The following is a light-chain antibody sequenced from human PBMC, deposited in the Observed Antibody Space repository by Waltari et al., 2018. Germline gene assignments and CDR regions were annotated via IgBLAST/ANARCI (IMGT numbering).Light chain of an antibody. CDR1: TPHIRAGFD. J-gene: IGLJ3*02. CDR2: ADN. CDR3: QSYDSSLSGWV. V-gene: IGLV1-40*01. Sequence: QSVLTQPPSVSGAPGQRVTIPCTGSTPHIRAGFDVHWYQPLQGTAPKPLISADNTRPSGVSDRFSGSQSGTSASLAITGLQAEDEADYYCQSYDSSLSGWVFGGGTKLTVL.